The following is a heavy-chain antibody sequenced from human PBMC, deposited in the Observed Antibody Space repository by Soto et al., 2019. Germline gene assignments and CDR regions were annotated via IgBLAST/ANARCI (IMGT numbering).Heavy chain of an antibody. D-gene: IGHD2-2*01. J-gene: IGHJ5*02. Sequence: ASVNVSCKTSGYTFSNYGITWVRQAPGQPLEWLGWISLYSDGTNYAQKFQGRVSMTTDTSTTTAYMELRSLRSDDTAVYYCARVVPGAEAWFGPWGQGTLVTVSS. CDR1: GYTFSNYG. V-gene: IGHV1-18*01. CDR3: ARVVPGAEAWFGP. CDR2: ISLYSDGT.